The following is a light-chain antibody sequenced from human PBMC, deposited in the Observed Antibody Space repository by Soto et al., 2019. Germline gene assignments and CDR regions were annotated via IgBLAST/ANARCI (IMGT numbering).Light chain of an antibody. CDR2: DAS. CDR1: QDISNY. CDR3: QQYDNLSL. Sequence: DMQLTQSPSSLSASVGDRVTGTCQASQDISNYLNWYQQKPGKAPKLLIYDASNLETGVPSRFSGSGSGTDFTFTISSLQPEDIATYYCQQYDNLSLFGGGTKVDIK. V-gene: IGKV1-33*01. J-gene: IGKJ4*02.